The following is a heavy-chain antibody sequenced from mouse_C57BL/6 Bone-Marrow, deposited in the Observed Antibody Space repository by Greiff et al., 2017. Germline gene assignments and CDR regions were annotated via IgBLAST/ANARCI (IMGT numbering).Heavy chain of an antibody. CDR3: ARNYGSGDY. Sequence: QVQLQQSGAELVRPGASVKLSCKASGYTFTDYYINWVKQRPGQGLEWIARIYPGSGNTYYNEKFKGKATLTAEKSSSTAYMQLSSLTSEDSAVYFCARNYGSGDYWGQGTTLTVSS. D-gene: IGHD1-1*01. CDR2: IYPGSGNT. V-gene: IGHV1-76*01. J-gene: IGHJ2*01. CDR1: GYTFTDYY.